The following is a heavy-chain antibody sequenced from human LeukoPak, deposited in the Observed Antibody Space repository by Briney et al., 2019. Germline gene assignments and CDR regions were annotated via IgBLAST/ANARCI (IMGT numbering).Heavy chain of an antibody. V-gene: IGHV4-30-4*01. CDR1: GGSISSGDYS. CDR3: GRDRGDCVDL. D-gene: IGHD2-21*02. J-gene: IGHJ5*02. Sequence: SETLSLTCTVSGGSISSGDYSWSWIRQPPGKGLEWIGYIFYSGITHYNPSLKSRLTISIDTSKNQFSLRLNSVTAADTAVYYCGRDRGDCVDLWGQGTLVTVSS. CDR2: IFYSGIT.